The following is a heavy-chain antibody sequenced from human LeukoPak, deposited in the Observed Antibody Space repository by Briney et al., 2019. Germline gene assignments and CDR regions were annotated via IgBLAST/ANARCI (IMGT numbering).Heavy chain of an antibody. J-gene: IGHJ4*02. D-gene: IGHD6-19*01. Sequence: AGGSLRLSCAASGFTFSNYWMTWVRQVPGKGLEWVANIQQDGSERYYVDSVKGRFTISRDNAKNSLFLQMDSLRAEDTAVYHCARGVAVAEGGQGTLVTVSS. CDR2: IQQDGSER. V-gene: IGHV3-7*01. CDR1: GFTFSNYW. CDR3: ARGVAVAE.